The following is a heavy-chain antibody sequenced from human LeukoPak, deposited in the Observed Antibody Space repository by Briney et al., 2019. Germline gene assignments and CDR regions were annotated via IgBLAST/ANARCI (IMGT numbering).Heavy chain of an antibody. CDR1: GFTFSAHS. Sequence: GGSVRLSCAASGFTFSAHSMNWVRQAPGKGLEWVSYISSSASTIYYADSVKGRFTIFRDSAKSSLYLQMNSLRAEDTAMYYCARASSSVGGYYFYYYMDVWGKGTAVTVSS. J-gene: IGHJ6*03. CDR3: ARASSSVGGYYFYYYMDV. D-gene: IGHD3-16*01. CDR2: ISSSASTI. V-gene: IGHV3-48*01.